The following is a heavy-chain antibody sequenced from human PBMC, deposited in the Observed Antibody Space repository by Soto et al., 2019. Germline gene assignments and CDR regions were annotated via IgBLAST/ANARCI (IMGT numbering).Heavy chain of an antibody. J-gene: IGHJ3*02. Sequence: QLHLVQSGAVVKKPVASVTVSCSASGYPVTAYYMHWVRQAPGRGLEWMGGINPATGAAKYTQTSQGRVTLTRDTSSSTVFMEKSGQTSEDTAVFYGARGGGVGVAGSAAFDMWGQGTLVTVSS. V-gene: IGHV1-2*02. CDR1: GYPVTAYY. CDR3: ARGGGVGVAGSAAFDM. D-gene: IGHD3-3*01. CDR2: INPATGAA.